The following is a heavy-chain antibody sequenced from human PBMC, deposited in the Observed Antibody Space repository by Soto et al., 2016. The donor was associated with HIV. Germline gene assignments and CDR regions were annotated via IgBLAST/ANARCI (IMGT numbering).Heavy chain of an antibody. CDR1: GFTFSTYW. D-gene: IGHD2-8*01. J-gene: IGHJ4*02. CDR3: ARLATNTGFDY. CDR2: KRKMGGEK. V-gene: IGHV3-7*01. Sequence: EVQLVESGGGLVQPGGSLRLSCAASGFTFSTYWMTWVRQAPGKGLEWVAKHKRKMGGEKYYVDSLKGRFTISRDNAKNSLYLQMNSLRVEDTAVYYCARLATNTGFDYWGQG.